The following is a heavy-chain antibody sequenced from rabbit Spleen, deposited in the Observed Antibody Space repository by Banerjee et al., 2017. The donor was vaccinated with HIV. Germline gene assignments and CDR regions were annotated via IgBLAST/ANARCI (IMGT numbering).Heavy chain of an antibody. J-gene: IGHJ4*01. CDR3: ARGYGSTLSYGYGTFNL. CDR1: GFSFSSGHW. CDR2: ISTSRGTT. V-gene: IGHV1S45*01. Sequence: QEQLVESGGGLVQPEGSLTLTCTASGFSFSSGHWMCWVRQAPGKGLEWIACISTSRGTTHYANWVNGRFTISKTSSTVDVKMTSLTAADTATYFCARGYGSTLSYGYGTFNLWGQGTLVTVS. D-gene: IGHD5-1*01.